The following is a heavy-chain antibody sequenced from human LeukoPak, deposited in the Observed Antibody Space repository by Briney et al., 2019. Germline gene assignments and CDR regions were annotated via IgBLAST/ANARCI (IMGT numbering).Heavy chain of an antibody. CDR2: IVVGSGNT. D-gene: IGHD3-10*01. V-gene: IGHV1-58*01. J-gene: IGHJ5*02. CDR1: GFTFTSSA. Sequence: ASVKVSCKASGFTFTSSAVQWVRQARGQRLEWIGWIVVGSGNTNYAQKFQERVTITRDMSTSTAYMELSSLRSEDTAVYYCAAVGGLLWFGELLGGFDPWGQGTLATVSS. CDR3: AAVGGLLWFGELLGGFDP.